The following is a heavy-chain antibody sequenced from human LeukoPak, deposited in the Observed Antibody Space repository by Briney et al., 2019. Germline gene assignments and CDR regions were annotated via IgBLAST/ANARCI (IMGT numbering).Heavy chain of an antibody. D-gene: IGHD3-22*01. CDR3: ARGVTYYYDSSGYYYSLFDY. CDR1: GGSISSYY. V-gene: IGHV4-59*01. Sequence: SETLSLTCSVSGGSISSYYWSWIRQPPGKGLEWIGYIYYSGSANYNPSLKSRVTISVDTSKNQFSLKLSSVTAADTAVCYCARGVTYYYDSSGYYYSLFDYWGQGTLVTVSS. CDR2: IYYSGSA. J-gene: IGHJ4*02.